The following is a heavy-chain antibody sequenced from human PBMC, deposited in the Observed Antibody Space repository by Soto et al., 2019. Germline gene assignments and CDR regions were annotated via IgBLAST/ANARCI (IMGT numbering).Heavy chain of an antibody. CDR1: GFTFSNYN. J-gene: IGHJ3*02. CDR3: ATLAAYDASDI. CDR2: TWYDGSKK. V-gene: IGHV3-33*01. D-gene: IGHD3-22*01. Sequence: QVQLEESGGGVVQPGTSLRLSCAASGFTFSNYNMHWVRQAPGQGLAWVAVTWYDGSKKYYADSVKGRFTISRDNSKNTLSLQMNSLRDEDTAVYYCATLAAYDASDIWGQGTMVTVSS.